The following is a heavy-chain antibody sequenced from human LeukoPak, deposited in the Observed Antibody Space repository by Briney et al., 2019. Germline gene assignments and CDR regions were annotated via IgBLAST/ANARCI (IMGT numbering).Heavy chain of an antibody. V-gene: IGHV3-23*01. Sequence: GGSLRLSCAASGFTFSSYAMSWVRQAPGKGLECISGFSGSGGSTYYADSVKGRFTISRDNAKHSLDLQMNNLRAEDAAVYYCARDSHYGYPSSWYHLVQIDYWGQGTLVTVSS. J-gene: IGHJ4*02. D-gene: IGHD6-13*01. CDR2: FSGSGGST. CDR1: GFTFSSYA. CDR3: ARDSHYGYPSSWYHLVQIDY.